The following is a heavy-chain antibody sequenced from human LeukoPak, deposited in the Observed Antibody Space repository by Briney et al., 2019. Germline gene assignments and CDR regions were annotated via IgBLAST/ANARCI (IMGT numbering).Heavy chain of an antibody. CDR2: ISGSGGST. D-gene: IGHD3-3*01. CDR1: GFTFSNAW. V-gene: IGHV3-23*01. CDR3: AKTTYYDFWSGLAARFDY. Sequence: PGGSLRLSCAASGFTFSNAWMSWVRQAPGKGLEWVSAISGSGGSTYYADSVKGRFTISRDNSKNTLYLQMNSLRAEDTAVYYCAKTTYYDFWSGLAARFDYWGQGTLVTVSS. J-gene: IGHJ4*02.